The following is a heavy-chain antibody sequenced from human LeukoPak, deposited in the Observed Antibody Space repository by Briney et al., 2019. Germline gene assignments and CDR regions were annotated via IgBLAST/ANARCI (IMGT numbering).Heavy chain of an antibody. CDR1: GYTFTGYY. V-gene: IGHV1-2*02. CDR2: INPNSGVT. CDR3: ARRVVTASPYFDS. J-gene: IGHJ4*02. Sequence: ASVKVSCKASGYTFTGYYMHWVRQAPGQGLEWMGWINPNSGVTNYAQKFQGRVTMTRDTSISTAYMELSRLRSDDTAVYYCARRVVTASPYFDSWGQGTLVTVSS. D-gene: IGHD2-21*02.